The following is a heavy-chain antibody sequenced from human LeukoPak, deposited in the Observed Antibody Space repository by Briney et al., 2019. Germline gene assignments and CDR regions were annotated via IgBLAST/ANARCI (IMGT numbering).Heavy chain of an antibody. CDR1: GYIFTDYY. J-gene: IGHJ6*03. CDR3: ARASYSSSSSTHYYYYYYMDV. V-gene: IGHV1-2*02. CDR2: INPNSGGT. D-gene: IGHD6-6*01. Sequence: ASVKVSCKASGYIFTDYYMHWVRQAPGQGLEWMGWINPNSGGTNYAQKFQGRVTMTRDTSISTAYMELSRLRSDDTAVYYCARASYSSSSSTHYYYYYYMDVWGKGTTVTVSS.